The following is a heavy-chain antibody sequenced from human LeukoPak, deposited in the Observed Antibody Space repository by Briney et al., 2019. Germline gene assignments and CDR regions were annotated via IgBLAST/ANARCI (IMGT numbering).Heavy chain of an antibody. CDR1: GFTFSTYS. D-gene: IGHD3-10*01. CDR3: VRDLLGFDY. Sequence: PGGSLRLSCAASGFTFSTYSMNWVRQAPGKGLEWVSSISSSSSDSADSVKGRFTISRDNAKNSLCLQMDSLRVEDTAVYYCVRDLLGFDYWGQGTLVTVSS. J-gene: IGHJ4*02. CDR2: ISSSSS. V-gene: IGHV3-21*01.